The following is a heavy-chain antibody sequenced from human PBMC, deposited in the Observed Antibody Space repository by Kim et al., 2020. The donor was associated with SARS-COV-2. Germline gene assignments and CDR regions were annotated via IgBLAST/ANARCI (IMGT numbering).Heavy chain of an antibody. Sequence: SETLSLTCSVSGASITAYYWSWIRQTPGKGLEWIGYVHYTGSTNYNPSLESRVDMSVDTSKNQFSLRLTSVSAADTAVYYCAREGDWNYANWFDPWGQG. J-gene: IGHJ5*02. D-gene: IGHD1-7*01. CDR3: AREGDWNYANWFDP. V-gene: IGHV4-59*13. CDR2: VHYTGST. CDR1: GASITAYY.